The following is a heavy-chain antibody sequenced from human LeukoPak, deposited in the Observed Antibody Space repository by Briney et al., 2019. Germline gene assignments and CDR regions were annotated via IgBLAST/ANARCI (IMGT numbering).Heavy chain of an antibody. CDR3: ARGHVRSGYPFDY. D-gene: IGHD3-22*01. Sequence: SETLSLTCAVSGGSISSGGYSWSWIRQPPGKGLEWIGYIYHSGSTYYNPSLKSRVTISVDRSKNQFSLKLSSVTAAVTAVYYCARGHVRSGYPFDYWGQGTLVTVSS. V-gene: IGHV4-30-2*01. J-gene: IGHJ4*02. CDR2: IYHSGST. CDR1: GGSISSGGYS.